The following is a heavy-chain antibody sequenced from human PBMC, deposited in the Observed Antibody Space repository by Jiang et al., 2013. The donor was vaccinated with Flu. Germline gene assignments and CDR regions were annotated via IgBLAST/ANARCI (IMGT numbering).Heavy chain of an antibody. CDR2: IYWNDDK. CDR1: GFSLSTSGVG. D-gene: IGHD3-16*02. Sequence: TLTCTFSGFSLSTSGVGVGWIRQPPGKALEWLALIYWNDDKRYSPSLKSRLTITKDTSKNQVVLTMTNMDPVDTATYYCAHDGGSEVWGSYRLYYFDYWGQGTLVTVSS. CDR3: AHDGGSEVWGSYRLYYFDY. J-gene: IGHJ4*02. V-gene: IGHV2-5*01.